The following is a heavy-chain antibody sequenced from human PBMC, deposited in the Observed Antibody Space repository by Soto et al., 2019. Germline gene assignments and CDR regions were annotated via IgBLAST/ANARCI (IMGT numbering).Heavy chain of an antibody. D-gene: IGHD2-15*01. CDR2: ISGTMGSVRDP. CDR1: GFTFSTYT. J-gene: IGHJ5*01. Sequence: EVHLLESGGGLVQPGGSLRLSCVASGFTFSTYTMSWVRRAPGKGLEGVSVISGTMGSVRDPYYADSVQGRFTISRDDFKSTLYLQMNSLRAEDTAIYYCAKARCSSSTCYVPDSWGQGTLVTVSS. V-gene: IGHV3-23*01. CDR3: AKARCSSSTCYVPDS.